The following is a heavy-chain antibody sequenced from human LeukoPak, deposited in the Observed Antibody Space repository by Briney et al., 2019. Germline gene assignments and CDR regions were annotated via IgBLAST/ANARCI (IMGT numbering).Heavy chain of an antibody. Sequence: PGGSLRLSCAASGFTFSNYAMHWVRQAPGKGLEWVAVISYDGSNKYYADSVKGRFTISRDNSKNTLYLQMNGLRAEDTAVYYCATVRGGYYSGLDYWGQGTLVTVSS. CDR1: GFTFSNYA. D-gene: IGHD3-22*01. V-gene: IGHV3-30*04. J-gene: IGHJ4*02. CDR3: ATVRGGYYSGLDY. CDR2: ISYDGSNK.